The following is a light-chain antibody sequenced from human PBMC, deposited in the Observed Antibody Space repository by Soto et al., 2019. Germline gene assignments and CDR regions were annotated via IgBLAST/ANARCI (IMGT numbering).Light chain of an antibody. V-gene: IGLV4-69*01. CDR1: SGHGNYV. Sequence: QPVLTQSTSASASLGASVRLTCTLSSGHGNYVIAWHQQQPGKGPRYLMKVKSDGSHTKGDGIPDRFSGSSSGAERYLAISSLQSEDEADYYCQTWDTGIVVFGGGTQLTVL. CDR3: QTWDTGIVV. J-gene: IGLJ2*01. CDR2: VKSDGSH.